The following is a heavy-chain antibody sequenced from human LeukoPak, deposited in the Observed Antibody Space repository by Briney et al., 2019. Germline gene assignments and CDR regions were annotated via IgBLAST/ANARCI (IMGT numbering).Heavy chain of an antibody. CDR3: ARDRGVYDYYDSSGYYY. CDR2: IYTSGST. CDR1: GGSISSGSYY. Sequence: SETLSLTCTVSGGSISSGSYYWSWIRQPAGKGLEWIGRIYTSGSTNYNPSLKSRVTISVDTSKNQFSLKLSSVTAADTAVYYCARDRGVYDYYDSSGYYYWGQGTLVTVSS. J-gene: IGHJ4*02. V-gene: IGHV4-61*02. D-gene: IGHD3-22*01.